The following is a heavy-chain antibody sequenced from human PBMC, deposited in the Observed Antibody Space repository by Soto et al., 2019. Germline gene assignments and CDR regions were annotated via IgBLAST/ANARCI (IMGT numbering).Heavy chain of an antibody. V-gene: IGHV1-18*01. D-gene: IGHD3-9*01. CDR1: GYTFTSYG. CDR2: ISAYNGNT. J-gene: IGHJ4*02. CDR3: ARDQWSRYDILTGYTDY. Sequence: GASVKVSCKASGYTFTSYGISWVRQAPGQGLEWMGWISAYNGNTNYAQKLQGRVTMTTDTSTSTAYMELRSLRSDDTAVYYCARDQWSRYDILTGYTDYWGQGTLVTVSS.